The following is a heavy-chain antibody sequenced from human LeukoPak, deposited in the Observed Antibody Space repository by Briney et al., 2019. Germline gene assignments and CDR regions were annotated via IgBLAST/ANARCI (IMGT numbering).Heavy chain of an antibody. J-gene: IGHJ4*01. CDR3: ARTLTTVTRDLFDY. D-gene: IGHD4-17*01. CDR1: GFTFSSYS. CDR2: ISSSSSTI. V-gene: IGHV3-48*01. Sequence: GGSLRLSCAASGFTFSSYSMNWVRQAPGKGLEWVSYISSSSSTIYYADSVKGRFTISRDNAKNSLYLQMNSLRAEDTAVYYCARTLTTVTRDLFDYWGHGTLVTVSS.